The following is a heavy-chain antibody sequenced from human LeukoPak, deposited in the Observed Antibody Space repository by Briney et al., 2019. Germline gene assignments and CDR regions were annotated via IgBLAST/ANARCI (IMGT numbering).Heavy chain of an antibody. V-gene: IGHV4-34*01. D-gene: IGHD2-2*02. CDR1: GGSFSGYY. CDR3: ARGPPYPYYFDY. CDR2: LNHSGST. Sequence: PSETLSLTCAVYGGSFSGYYWSWIRQPPGKGLEWIGELNHSGSTNYNPSLKSRVTISVDTSKNQFSLKLSSVTAADTAVYYCARGPPYPYYFDYWGQGTLVTVSS. J-gene: IGHJ4*02.